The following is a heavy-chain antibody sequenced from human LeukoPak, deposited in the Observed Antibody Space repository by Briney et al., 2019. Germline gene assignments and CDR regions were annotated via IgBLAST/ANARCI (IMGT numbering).Heavy chain of an antibody. CDR1: GFTFSDYY. CDR2: ISSSGSTI. J-gene: IGHJ3*02. D-gene: IGHD3-22*01. Sequence: PGGSLRLSCAASGFTFSDYYMSWIRQAPGKGLEWVSYISSSGSTIYYADSVKGRFTISRDNAKNSLYLQMNSLRAEDTAVYYCARSCSPTYYYDSSGYYAFDIWGQGTMVTVSS. V-gene: IGHV3-11*01. CDR3: ARSCSPTYYYDSSGYYAFDI.